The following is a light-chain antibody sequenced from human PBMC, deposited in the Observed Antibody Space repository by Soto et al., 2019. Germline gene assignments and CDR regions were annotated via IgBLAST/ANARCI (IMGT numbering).Light chain of an antibody. Sequence: GSSSDIGSSNHISWYQQHPGEVPKLILYGVTKWPSVAYNRFSGAKSGNTASLTISGLQPEDEADYYCCFYAGGRTLVVFGRATKVTV. CDR2: GVT. J-gene: IGLJ6*01. CDR3: CFYAGGRTLVV. CDR1: SSDIGSSNH. V-gene: IGLV2-23*02.